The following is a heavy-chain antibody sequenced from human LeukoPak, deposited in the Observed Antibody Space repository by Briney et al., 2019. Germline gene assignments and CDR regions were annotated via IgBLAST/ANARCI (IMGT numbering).Heavy chain of an antibody. J-gene: IGHJ4*02. CDR1: GFTVSNNY. V-gene: IGHV3-53*01. CDR2: IYSGGST. CDR3: ARNPHFDY. Sequence: GGSLRLFCAASGFTVSNNYMSWVRQAPGKGLEWVSVIYSGGSTYYADSVKGRFTISRDNSKNTLYLQMNSLRAEDTAVYYCARNPHFDYWGQGTLVTVSS.